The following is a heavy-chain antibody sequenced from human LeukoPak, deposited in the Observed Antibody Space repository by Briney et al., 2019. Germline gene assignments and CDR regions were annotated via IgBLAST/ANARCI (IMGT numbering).Heavy chain of an antibody. CDR3: ARVDSSGYLFDY. Sequence: SETLSLTCTVSGGSISSSSYYWGWIRQPPGKGLEWIGSIYYSGGTYYNPSLKSRVTISVDTSKNQFSLKLSSVTAADTAVYYCARVDSSGYLFDYWGQGTLVTVSS. V-gene: IGHV4-39*07. J-gene: IGHJ4*02. CDR2: IYYSGGT. CDR1: GGSISSSSYY. D-gene: IGHD3-22*01.